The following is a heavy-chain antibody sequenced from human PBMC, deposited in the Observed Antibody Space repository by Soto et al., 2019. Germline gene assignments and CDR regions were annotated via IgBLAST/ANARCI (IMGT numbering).Heavy chain of an antibody. D-gene: IGHD6-19*01. J-gene: IGHJ6*02. CDR3: ARVPIAVAGYYYYGMDV. CDR1: GFTFRSYG. V-gene: IGHV3-33*01. CDR2: IWYDGSNK. Sequence: QVQLVESGGGVVQPGRSLRLSCAASGFTFRSYGMHWVRQAPGKGLEWVAVIWYDGSNKYYADSVKGRFTISRDNSKNTLYLQMNSLRAEDTAVYYCARVPIAVAGYYYYGMDVWGQGTTVTVSS.